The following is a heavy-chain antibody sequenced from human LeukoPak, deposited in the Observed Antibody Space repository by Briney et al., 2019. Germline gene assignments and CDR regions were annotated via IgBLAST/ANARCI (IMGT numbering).Heavy chain of an antibody. Sequence: ASAKVSCKASGYTFTSYGISWVRQAPGQGLEWMGRIIPILGIANYAQKFQGRVTITADKSTSTAYMELSSLRSEDTAVYYCARDLKDPDYYDSSGSLDYWGQGTLVTVSS. CDR2: IIPILGIA. J-gene: IGHJ4*02. D-gene: IGHD3-22*01. V-gene: IGHV1-69*10. CDR1: GYTFTSYG. CDR3: ARDLKDPDYYDSSGSLDY.